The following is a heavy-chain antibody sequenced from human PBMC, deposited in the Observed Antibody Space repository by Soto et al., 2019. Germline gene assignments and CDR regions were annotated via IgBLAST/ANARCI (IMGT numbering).Heavy chain of an antibody. CDR3: ARGGLAARKGRWFDP. J-gene: IGHJ5*02. V-gene: IGHV4-59*01. D-gene: IGHD6-6*01. CDR2: IHYSGST. CDR1: GDSISSYY. Sequence: SETLSLTCTVSGDSISSYYWGWVRQPPGKGLEWIGYIHYSGSTNYNPSLKSRVTISVDTPKNQFSLKVNSMTAADTAVYYCARGGLAARKGRWFDPWGQGTLVTVSS.